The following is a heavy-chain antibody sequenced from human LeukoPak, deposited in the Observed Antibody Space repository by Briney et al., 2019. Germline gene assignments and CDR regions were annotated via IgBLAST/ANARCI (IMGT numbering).Heavy chain of an antibody. D-gene: IGHD6-13*01. CDR2: IIPILGIA. V-gene: IGHV1-69*04. J-gene: IGHJ5*01. CDR3: ARDSRGYPDS. CDR1: GYTFTSYG. Sequence: SVKVSCKASGYTFTSYGISWVRQAPGQGLEWMGRIIPILGIANYAQKFQGRVTITADKSTSTAYMELSSLRSEDTAVYYCARDSRGYPDSWGQGTLVTVSS.